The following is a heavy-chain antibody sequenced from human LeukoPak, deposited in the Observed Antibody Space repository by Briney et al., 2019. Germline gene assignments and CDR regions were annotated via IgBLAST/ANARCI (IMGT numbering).Heavy chain of an antibody. CDR3: ARGGIFSGYDSANK. CDR1: GFTFSSYW. V-gene: IGHV3-74*01. D-gene: IGHD5-12*01. J-gene: IGHJ4*02. CDR2: LNSDGSNT. Sequence: SGGSLRLSCAASGFTFSSYWMHWVRHPPGRGLVWVSRLNSDGSNTSYADSVKGRFTTSRDDAKNTLYLQMNSLRAEDTAVYYCARGGIFSGYDSANKWGQGTLVTVSS.